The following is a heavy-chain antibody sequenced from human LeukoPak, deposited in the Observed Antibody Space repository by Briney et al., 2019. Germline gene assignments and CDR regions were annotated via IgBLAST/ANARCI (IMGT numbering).Heavy chain of an antibody. CDR2: INHSGST. CDR3: ARELPYYDFWSGYYDAFDI. CDR1: GFTFSSYA. V-gene: IGHV4-34*01. D-gene: IGHD3-3*01. Sequence: GSLRLSCAASGFTFSSYAMSWIRQPPGKGLEWIGEINHSGSTNYNPSLKSRVTISVDTSKNQFSLKLSSVTAADTAVYYCARELPYYDFWSGYYDAFDIWGQGTMVTVSS. J-gene: IGHJ3*02.